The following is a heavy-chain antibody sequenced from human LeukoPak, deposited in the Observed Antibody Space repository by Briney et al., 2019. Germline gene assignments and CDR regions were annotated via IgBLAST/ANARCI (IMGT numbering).Heavy chain of an antibody. CDR1: GYTFTSYY. CDR2: INPRGGST. D-gene: IGHD3-22*01. V-gene: IGHV1-46*01. Sequence: ASVKVSCKASGYTFTSYYMHWVRQAPGQGLEWMGIINPRGGSTSYAQKFQGRVTMTRDTSTSIVYMELSSLRSEDTAVYYCARGSGRTMIVPQPFDYWGQGTLVSVSS. J-gene: IGHJ4*02. CDR3: ARGSGRTMIVPQPFDY.